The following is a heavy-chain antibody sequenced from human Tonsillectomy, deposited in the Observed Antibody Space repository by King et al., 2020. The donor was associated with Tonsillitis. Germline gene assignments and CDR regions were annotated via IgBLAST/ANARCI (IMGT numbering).Heavy chain of an antibody. CDR3: ARVGQPEYFYDSSGPIGVDY. CDR2: ISGYNENT. J-gene: IGHJ4*02. Sequence: QLVQSGAEVKKPGASVKVSCKASGYSFTTFGINWVRQAPGQGLEWMGWISGYNENTKYAQKLQGRVTMTTDTSTTTAYMELRSLRSDDTAVYYCARVGQPEYFYDSSGPIGVDYWGQGTLVTVSS. V-gene: IGHV1-18*01. D-gene: IGHD3-22*01. CDR1: GYSFTTFG.